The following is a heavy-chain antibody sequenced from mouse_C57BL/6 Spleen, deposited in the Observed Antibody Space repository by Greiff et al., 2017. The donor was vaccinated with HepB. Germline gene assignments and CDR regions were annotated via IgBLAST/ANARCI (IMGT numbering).Heavy chain of an antibody. D-gene: IGHD2-2*01. CDR2: IDPRSGNT. V-gene: IGHV1-81*01. CDR1: GYTFTSYG. Sequence: VQLQQSGAELARPGASVKLSCKASGYTFTSYGISWVKQRTGQGLSWIGEIDPRSGNTYYNEKFKGKATLTADKSSSTAYMELRSLTSEDSAVYFCAISYGYDVAGFAYWGQGTLVTVSA. CDR3: AISYGYDVAGFAY. J-gene: IGHJ3*01.